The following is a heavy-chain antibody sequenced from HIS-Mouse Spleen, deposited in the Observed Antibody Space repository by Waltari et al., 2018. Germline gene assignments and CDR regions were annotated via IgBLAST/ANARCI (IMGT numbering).Heavy chain of an antibody. V-gene: IGHV4-39*07. CDR2: IYYSGST. CDR3: AREIPYSSSWYDWYFDL. D-gene: IGHD6-13*01. Sequence: QLQLQESGPGLVKPSETLSLTCTVSGCSISSSRYYWGWIRQPPGKVLEWIGSIYYSGSTSYNPALKSRVNISVETSKNQFSLKLSSVTAADTAVYYCAREIPYSSSWYDWYFDLWGRGTLVTVSS. J-gene: IGHJ2*01. CDR1: GCSISSSRYY.